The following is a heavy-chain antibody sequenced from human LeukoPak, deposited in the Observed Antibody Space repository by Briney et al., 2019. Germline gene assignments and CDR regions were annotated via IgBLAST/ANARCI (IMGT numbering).Heavy chain of an antibody. CDR2: IYYSGST. J-gene: IGHJ3*01. V-gene: IGHV4-39*01. D-gene: IGHD4/OR15-4a*01. CDR1: GGSISSSSYY. CDR3: ARLVGAAGAFDV. Sequence: SETLSLTCTVSGGSISSSSYYWAWIRQPPGKGLVWIASIYYSGSTYYNPSLKSRVTISVDTSKNQFSLKLSSVTAADTAIYYCARLVGAAGAFDVWGQGTMVTVSS.